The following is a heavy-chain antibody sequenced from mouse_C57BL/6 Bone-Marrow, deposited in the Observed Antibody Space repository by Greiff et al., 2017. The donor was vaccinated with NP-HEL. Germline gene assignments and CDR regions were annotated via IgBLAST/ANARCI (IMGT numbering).Heavy chain of an antibody. CDR2: IDPSDSYT. Sequence: QVQLQQPGAELVRPGTSVKLSCKASGYTFTSYWMHWVKQRPGQGLEWIGVIDPSDSYTNYNQKFKGKATLTVDTSSSTAYMQLSSLTSEDSAVYYCARKGGRGYCYGISPPFDYWGQGTTLTVSS. V-gene: IGHV1-59*01. D-gene: IGHD1-1*01. J-gene: IGHJ2*01. CDR3: ARKGGRGYCYGISPPFDY. CDR1: GYTFTSYW.